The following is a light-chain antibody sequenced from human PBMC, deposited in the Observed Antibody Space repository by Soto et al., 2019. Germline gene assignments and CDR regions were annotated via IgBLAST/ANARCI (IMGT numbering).Light chain of an antibody. CDR1: QSVSGSY. CDR2: AAA. J-gene: IGKJ4*01. V-gene: IGKV3-20*01. Sequence: EIVLTQSPGTLSLSPGERATLSCRASQSVSGSYLAWYQQKPGQAPRLLIYAAASRATGIPDRFSGSGSGTDFTLTISRLELEDFAVYLCQQFGGSSLTFGGGTKVEIK. CDR3: QQFGGSSLT.